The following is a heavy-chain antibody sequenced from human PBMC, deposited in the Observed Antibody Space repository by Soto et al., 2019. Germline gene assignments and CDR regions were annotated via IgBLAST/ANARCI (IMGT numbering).Heavy chain of an antibody. CDR2: ISAYNGNT. CDR1: GYTFTSYG. Sequence: ASVKVSCKASGYTFTSYGISWVRQAPGQGLEWMGWISAYNGNTNYAQKLQGRVTMTTDTSTSTAYMELRSLRSDDTAVYYCARDYDFWSGYYVSRYFDYWGQGTLVTVSS. J-gene: IGHJ4*02. D-gene: IGHD3-3*01. V-gene: IGHV1-18*01. CDR3: ARDYDFWSGYYVSRYFDY.